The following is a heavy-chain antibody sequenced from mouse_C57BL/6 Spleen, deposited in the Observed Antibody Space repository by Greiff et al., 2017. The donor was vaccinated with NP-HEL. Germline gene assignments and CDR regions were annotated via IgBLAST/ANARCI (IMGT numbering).Heavy chain of an antibody. J-gene: IGHJ3*01. Sequence: DVQLQESGAELVRPGASVKLSCTASGFNITDYYMNWVKQRPEQGLEWIGRIDPEDGDTEYAPKFQGKATMTADTSSNTAYLQLSSLTSEDTAVYYCTFYDYSFAYWGQGTLVTVSA. CDR1: GFNITDYY. CDR3: TFYDYSFAY. V-gene: IGHV14-1*01. D-gene: IGHD2-4*01. CDR2: IDPEDGDT.